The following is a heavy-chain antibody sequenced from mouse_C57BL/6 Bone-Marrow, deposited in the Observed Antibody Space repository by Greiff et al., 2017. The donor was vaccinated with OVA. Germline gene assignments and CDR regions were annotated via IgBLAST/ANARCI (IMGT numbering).Heavy chain of an antibody. V-gene: IGHV14-2*01. CDR1: GFNIKDYY. J-gene: IGHJ4*01. D-gene: IGHD2-3*01. CDR2: IAPEDGEN. CDR3: DRRRDDGYYVGYYYAMDY. Sequence: VQLQQSGAELVKPGASVKLSCTASGFNIKDYYMHWVKQRTEQGLEWIGRIAPEDGENKYAPKFTGKATITADTSSNTAYQQLSSMTSEDTAVYYCDRRRDDGYYVGYYYAMDYWGQGTSVTVSS.